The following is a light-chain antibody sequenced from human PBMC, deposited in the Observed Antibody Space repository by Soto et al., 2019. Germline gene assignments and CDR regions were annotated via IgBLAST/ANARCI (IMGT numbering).Light chain of an antibody. Sequence: EIVMTHSPATLSVSPGERATLSCRASQSIRKTLAWYQQRPGQSPRIIMYGASVRAPDTPARFSGSGSGTEFTLTISSLQSEDFAVYFCQQYDNWPRTFGQGTKVDIK. V-gene: IGKV3-15*01. CDR3: QQYDNWPRT. CDR2: GAS. J-gene: IGKJ1*01. CDR1: QSIRKT.